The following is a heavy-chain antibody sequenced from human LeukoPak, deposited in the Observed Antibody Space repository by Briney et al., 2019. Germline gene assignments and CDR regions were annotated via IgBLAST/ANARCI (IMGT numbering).Heavy chain of an antibody. V-gene: IGHV1-18*04. Sequence: ASVKVACKASGYTFTSYGISWVRQAPGQGHESMGWISAYNGNTNYAQKLQGRVTMTTDTSTSTAYMELRSLRSDDTAVYYCARVPLEATMVRGVIPNWFDPWGQGTLVTVSS. CDR2: ISAYNGNT. J-gene: IGHJ5*02. D-gene: IGHD3-10*01. CDR3: ARVPLEATMVRGVIPNWFDP. CDR1: GYTFTSYG.